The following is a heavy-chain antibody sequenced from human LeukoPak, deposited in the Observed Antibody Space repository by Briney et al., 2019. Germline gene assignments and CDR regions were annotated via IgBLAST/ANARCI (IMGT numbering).Heavy chain of an antibody. Sequence: SETLSLTCTVSGGSISNYFWGWIRQPPGKGLEWIGYIYYTGTTNYNPSLKSRVTISVDTAKNQFSLNVRSVTAADTAVYYCARVVYQFASSGYIDYWGQGTLVTVSS. CDR2: IYYTGTT. D-gene: IGHD2-15*01. V-gene: IGHV4-59*08. J-gene: IGHJ4*02. CDR1: GGSISNYF. CDR3: ARVVYQFASSGYIDY.